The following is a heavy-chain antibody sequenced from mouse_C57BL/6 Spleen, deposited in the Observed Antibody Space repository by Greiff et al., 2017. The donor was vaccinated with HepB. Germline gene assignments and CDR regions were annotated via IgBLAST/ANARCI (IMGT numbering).Heavy chain of an antibody. J-gene: IGHJ3*01. CDR1: GFNIKDDY. D-gene: IGHD1-1*01. Sequence: VQLKESGAELVRPGASVKLSCTASGFNIKDDYMHWVKQRPEQGLEWIGWIDPENGDTEYASKFQGKATITADTSSNTAYLQLSSLTSEDTAVYYCTLCYGSSYGFAYWGQGTLVTVSA. CDR3: TLCYGSSYGFAY. CDR2: IDPENGDT. V-gene: IGHV14-4*01.